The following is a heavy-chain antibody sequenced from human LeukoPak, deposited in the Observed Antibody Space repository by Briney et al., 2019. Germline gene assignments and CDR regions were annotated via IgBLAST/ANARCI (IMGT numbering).Heavy chain of an antibody. CDR2: IRYDGSNK. CDR3: ASPRGYYYYYMDV. Sequence: TGGSLRLSCAASGFTFSSYGMHWVRQAPGKGPEWVAFIRYDGSNKYYADSVKGRFTISRDNSKNTLYLQMNSLRAEDTAVYYCASPRGYYYYYMDVWGKGTTVTVSS. J-gene: IGHJ6*03. V-gene: IGHV3-30*02. CDR1: GFTFSSYG.